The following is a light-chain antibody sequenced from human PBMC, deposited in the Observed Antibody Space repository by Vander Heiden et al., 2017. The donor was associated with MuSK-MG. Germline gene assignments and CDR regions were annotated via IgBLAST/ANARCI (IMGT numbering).Light chain of an antibody. CDR2: DAS. CDR1: QDISNY. V-gene: IGKV1-33*01. J-gene: IGKJ2*01. CDR3: QQYDNLPRYT. Sequence: DIQMTQSPSSLSASVGDRVTITCQASQDISNYLNWNQQKPGKAPKLLIYDASNLETGVPSRFSGSGSGTDFNFTISSLQPEDIATYYCQQYDNLPRYTFGQGTKLEIK.